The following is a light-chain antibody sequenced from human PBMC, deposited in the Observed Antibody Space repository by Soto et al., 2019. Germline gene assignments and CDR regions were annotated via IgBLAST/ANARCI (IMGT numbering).Light chain of an antibody. CDR3: QQYGSSPLT. Sequence: VMTQSPATLSVSPGERATLSCRASQSASSSYLAWYQQKPGQAPRLLIYGASSRATGIPDRFSGSGSGTDFTLTISRLEPEDFAVYYCQQYGSSPLTFGGGTKVDIK. J-gene: IGKJ4*01. CDR2: GAS. CDR1: QSASSSY. V-gene: IGKV3-20*01.